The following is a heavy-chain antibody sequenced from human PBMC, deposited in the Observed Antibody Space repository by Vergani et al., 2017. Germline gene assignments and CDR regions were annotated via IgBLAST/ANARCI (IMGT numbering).Heavy chain of an antibody. V-gene: IGHV4-39*01. CDR1: GGSISSSSYY. J-gene: IGHJ3*02. Sequence: QLQLQESGPGVVKPSETLSLTCTVSGGSISSSSYYWGWIRQPXGKGLEWIGSIYYSGSTYYNPSLKSRVTIFVDASKNQFSLKLSSVTAADTAVYYCAREKNVLRFLEWLPRAFDIWGQGTMVTVSS. D-gene: IGHD3-3*01. CDR3: AREKNVLRFLEWLPRAFDI. CDR2: IYYSGST.